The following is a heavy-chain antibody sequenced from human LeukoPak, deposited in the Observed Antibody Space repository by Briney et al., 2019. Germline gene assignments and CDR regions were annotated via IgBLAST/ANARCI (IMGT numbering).Heavy chain of an antibody. CDR2: ISGSGDST. CDR1: GGSFSGYY. Sequence: PSETLSLTCAVYGGSFSGYYWSWIRQPPGKGLEWVSTISGSGDSTYYADSVKGRFTISRDNSKNTLYLQMNSLRAEDTAVYYCAKDLPKITIFGAFQHWGQGTLVTVSS. D-gene: IGHD3-3*01. CDR3: AKDLPKITIFGAFQH. J-gene: IGHJ1*01. V-gene: IGHV3-23*01.